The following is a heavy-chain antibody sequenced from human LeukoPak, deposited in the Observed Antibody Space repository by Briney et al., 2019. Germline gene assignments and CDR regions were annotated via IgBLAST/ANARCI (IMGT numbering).Heavy chain of an antibody. CDR2: VYYGGDA. Sequence: PSETLSLTCTVSGGSIDSSGSYWGWIRQPPGKGLDWIGCVYYGGDAYYNPSLKSRVTISADLSKNQFSLSLISVTAADTALYYCARLFSRGWPYYYGLGAWGQGTTVTVSS. D-gene: IGHD6-19*01. CDR1: GGSIDSSGSY. J-gene: IGHJ6*02. CDR3: ARLFSRGWPYYYGLGA. V-gene: IGHV4-39*01.